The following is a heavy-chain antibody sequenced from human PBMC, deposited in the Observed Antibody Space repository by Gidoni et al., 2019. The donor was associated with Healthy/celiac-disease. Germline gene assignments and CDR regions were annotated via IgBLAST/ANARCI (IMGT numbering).Heavy chain of an antibody. CDR1: GFTVSSND. V-gene: IGHV3-66*01. D-gene: IGHD6-13*01. J-gene: IGHJ4*02. CDR2: IYSGGST. Sequence: EVQLVESGGGWVQPGGSMRLCCAASGFTVSSNDSRWVRQAPGKGLEWVSVIYSGGSTYYADSVKGRFTISRDNSKNTLYLQMNSLRAEDTAVYYCARDPQGIADSARELGYYFDYWGQGTLVTVSS. CDR3: ARDPQGIADSARELGYYFDY.